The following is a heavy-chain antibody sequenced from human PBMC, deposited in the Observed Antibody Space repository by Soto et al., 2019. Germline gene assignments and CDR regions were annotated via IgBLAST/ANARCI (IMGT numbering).Heavy chain of an antibody. D-gene: IGHD6-13*01. CDR1: GFTFSSYA. Sequence: QVQLVESGGGVVQPGRSLRLSCAASGFTFSSYAMHWVRQAPGKGLEWVAVISYDGSNKYYADSVKGRFTISRDNSKNTLYLKMNSLRAEDTAVYYCARVYSSSWPLDYWGQGTLVTVSS. CDR2: ISYDGSNK. V-gene: IGHV3-30-3*01. J-gene: IGHJ4*02. CDR3: ARVYSSSWPLDY.